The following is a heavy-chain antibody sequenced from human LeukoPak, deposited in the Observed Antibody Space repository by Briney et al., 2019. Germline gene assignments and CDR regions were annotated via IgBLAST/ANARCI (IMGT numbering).Heavy chain of an antibody. CDR1: GYTFTGYY. J-gene: IGHJ4*02. Sequence: ASVKVSCKASGYTFTGYYMHWVRQAPGQGLEWMGWINPNSGGTNYAQKFQGRVTMTRDTSISTAYMELSRLRSDDTAVYHCARPGITAMGVYYFDYWGQGTLVTVSS. D-gene: IGHD5-18*01. CDR3: ARPGITAMGVYYFDY. CDR2: INPNSGGT. V-gene: IGHV1-2*02.